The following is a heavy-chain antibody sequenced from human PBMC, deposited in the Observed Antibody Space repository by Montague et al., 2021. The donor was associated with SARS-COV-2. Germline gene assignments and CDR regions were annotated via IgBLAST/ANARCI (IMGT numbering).Heavy chain of an antibody. CDR3: ARIPVGSKYYFDF. CDR2: TYYRSKWYN. D-gene: IGHD2-2*01. J-gene: IGHJ4*02. CDR1: GDSVASNRAT. Sequence: CAISGDSVASNRATWNGIRQSPSRGLEWLGRTYYRSKWYNDYAESVKSRITIDPDTSKHQFSLHLNSVTPEDTAVYYCARIPVGSKYYFDFWGQGTLVTVSS. V-gene: IGHV6-1*01.